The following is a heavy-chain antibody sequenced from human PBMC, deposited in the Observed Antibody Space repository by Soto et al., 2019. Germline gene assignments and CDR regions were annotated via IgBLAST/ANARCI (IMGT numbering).Heavy chain of an antibody. J-gene: IGHJ5*02. D-gene: IGHD5-18*01. CDR1: GFTFSNAW. CDR3: TTDPDTAMVNVNWCDP. Sequence: EVQLVESGGGLVKPGGSLRLSCAASGFTFSNAWLNWVRQAPGKGLEWVGRIKSKTDGGTTDYAAQVKGRFTISRQDSKNTLHLQMNSLKTEDTAVYYCTTDPDTAMVNVNWCDPWGQGTLVTVSS. CDR2: IKSKTDGGTT. V-gene: IGHV3-15*07.